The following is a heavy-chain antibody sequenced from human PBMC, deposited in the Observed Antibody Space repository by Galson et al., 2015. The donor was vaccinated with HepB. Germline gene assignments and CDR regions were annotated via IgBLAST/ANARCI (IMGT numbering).Heavy chain of an antibody. CDR2: INHSGST. CDR3: ARSLSPERITMVRGASFDY. CDR1: GGSFRGYY. D-gene: IGHD3-10*01. Sequence: LSLTCAVYGGSFRGYYWRWIRQPPGKGLEWIGEINHSGSTKYNPSLKSRVTISVDTSKNQFSLKLSSVTAADTAVYYCARSLSPERITMVRGASFDYWGQGTLVTVSS. J-gene: IGHJ4*02. V-gene: IGHV4-34*01.